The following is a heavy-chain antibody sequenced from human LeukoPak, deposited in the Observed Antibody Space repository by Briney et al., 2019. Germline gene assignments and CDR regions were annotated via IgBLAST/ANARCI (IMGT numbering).Heavy chain of an antibody. D-gene: IGHD2-2*01. CDR3: ARGREDDTIWVVPAAISKFDWFDP. CDR2: INHSGST. Sequence: SETLSLTCAVYGGSFSGYYWSWIRQPPGKGLEWIGEINHSGSTNYNPSLKSRVTISVDTSKNQFSLKLSSVTAADTAVYYCARGREDDTIWVVPAAISKFDWFDPWGQGTLVTVSS. CDR1: GGSFSGYY. J-gene: IGHJ5*02. V-gene: IGHV4-34*01.